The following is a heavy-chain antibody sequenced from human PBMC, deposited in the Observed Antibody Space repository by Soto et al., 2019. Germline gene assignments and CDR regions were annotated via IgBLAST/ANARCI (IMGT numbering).Heavy chain of an antibody. Sequence: QVQLVQSGTEVKKAGSAVKASCKTSGYTFTTYGISWIRRAPGQGLEWIAWISVYNGDTNYAQNVQGRVTMNTDTLTTTAYLELRSLRSDDTAVYYCARVYCGGDWFSGGDFDYWGQGTLVTVS. CDR3: ARVYCGGDWFSGGDFDY. D-gene: IGHD2-21*01. J-gene: IGHJ4*02. CDR1: GYTFTTYG. V-gene: IGHV1-18*01. CDR2: ISVYNGDT.